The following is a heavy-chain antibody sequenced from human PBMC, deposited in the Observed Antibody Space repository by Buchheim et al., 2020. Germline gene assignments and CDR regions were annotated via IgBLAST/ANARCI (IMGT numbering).Heavy chain of an antibody. CDR1: GFTFSCYW. D-gene: IGHD2-21*02. J-gene: IGHJ3*02. CDR3: AREGPQAYCGGDCYSGAFDI. V-gene: IGHV3-7*01. Sequence: EVQLVESGGGLVQPGGSLRLSCAASGFTFSCYWMSWVRQAPGKGLEWVANIKQDGSEKYYVESVKGRFTISRENAKNSLYMQMNSLRAEDTAVYYCAREGPQAYCGGDCYSGAFDIWGQGT. CDR2: IKQDGSEK.